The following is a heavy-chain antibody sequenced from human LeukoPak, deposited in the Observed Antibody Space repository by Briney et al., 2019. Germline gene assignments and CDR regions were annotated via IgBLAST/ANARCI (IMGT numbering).Heavy chain of an antibody. J-gene: IGHJ2*01. CDR1: GGSISSYY. V-gene: IGHV4-59*01. CDR2: IYYSGST. Sequence: PSETLSLTCTVSGGSISSYYWSWIRQPPGKGLEWIGYIYYSGSTNYNPSLTSRVTISVDTSKNQFSLKLSSVTAADTAVYYCAREGVPIFGVVIDWYFDLWGRGTLVTVSS. CDR3: AREGVPIFGVVIDWYFDL. D-gene: IGHD3-3*01.